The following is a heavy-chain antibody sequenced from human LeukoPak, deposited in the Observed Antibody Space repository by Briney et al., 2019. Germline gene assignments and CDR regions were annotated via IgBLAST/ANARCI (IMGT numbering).Heavy chain of an antibody. J-gene: IGHJ6*02. CDR2: IIPVFGIA. CDR3: AQGSLRFLNGMDV. V-gene: IGHV1-69*04. Sequence: SVKVSCKASGGTFSSYAISWVRQAPGQGLEWMGRIIPVFGIANYAQKFQGRVTITADKSTSTAYMELSSLRSEDTAVYYCAQGSLRFLNGMDVWGQGTTVTVSS. CDR1: GGTFSSYA. D-gene: IGHD3-3*01.